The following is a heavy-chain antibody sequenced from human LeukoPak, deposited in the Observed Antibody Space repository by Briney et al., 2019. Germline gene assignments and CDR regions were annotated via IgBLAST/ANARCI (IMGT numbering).Heavy chain of an antibody. D-gene: IGHD1-14*01. CDR1: GFSFSSSG. CDR3: ATETIGRHYDY. Sequence: TGGSLRLSCAASGFSFSSSGINWVRQAPGKGLEWVSSIGSTGTDRYYADSVKSRFTISRDNAKNSLYLQMNSLRAEDTAVYYCATETIGRHYDYWGQGTLLTVSS. J-gene: IGHJ4*02. V-gene: IGHV3-21*01. CDR2: IGSTGTDR.